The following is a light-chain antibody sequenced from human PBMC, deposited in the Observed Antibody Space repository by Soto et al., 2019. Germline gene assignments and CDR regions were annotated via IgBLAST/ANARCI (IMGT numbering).Light chain of an antibody. CDR1: QSVKSSY. Sequence: EIGLTQSPGTLSLSPGERATLSCRASQSVKSSYLAWDQQKPGQAPRLLIYGASSRATGIPDRFSGSGSGTDFTLTISRLEPEDFAVYYCQQYGSSLYTFGQGTKLEIK. CDR2: GAS. V-gene: IGKV3-20*01. CDR3: QQYGSSLYT. J-gene: IGKJ2*01.